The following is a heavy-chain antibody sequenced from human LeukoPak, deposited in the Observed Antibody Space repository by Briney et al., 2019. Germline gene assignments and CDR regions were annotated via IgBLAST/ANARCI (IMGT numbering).Heavy chain of an antibody. CDR3: ARDPNGDYIGAFDM. V-gene: IGHV3-23*01. CDR2: IRGSGGGT. Sequence: GSLRLSCAASGFIFSNYALMWLRQSPGKGLEWVSAIRGSGGGTFYADSVKGRFTISRDNSKNTLYLQMNGLRAEDTAVYYCARDPNGDYIGAFDMWGRGTLVTVSS. J-gene: IGHJ3*02. D-gene: IGHD4-17*01. CDR1: GFIFSNYA.